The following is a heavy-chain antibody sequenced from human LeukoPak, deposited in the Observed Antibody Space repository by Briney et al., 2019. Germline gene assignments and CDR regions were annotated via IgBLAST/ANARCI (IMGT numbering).Heavy chain of an antibody. CDR1: GDSISSGGYG. J-gene: IGHJ4*02. CDR3: ASEQGRLIDY. CDR2: PYGRN. V-gene: IGHV4-31*01. Sequence: SETLSLTCTVYGDSISSGGYGWRWIRQQRGTVLEWIVYPYGRNNSHPPLPSLVPLSVDTSNNQLSLKLRSVTAADTAVYYCASEQGRLIDYWGQGPLVTVSS.